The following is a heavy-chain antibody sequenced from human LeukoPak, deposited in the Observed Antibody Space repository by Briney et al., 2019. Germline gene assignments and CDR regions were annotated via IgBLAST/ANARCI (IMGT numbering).Heavy chain of an antibody. CDR3: ARLTVAGLKKDFDY. J-gene: IGHJ4*02. Sequence: SETLSLTCAVFGGSFNGYYWTWIRQPPGKGLEWIGEINHSGSTNYNPSLKSRVTISLDTSKNQFSLNLNSVTAADTAMYYCARLTVAGLKKDFDYWGQGTLVAVSS. V-gene: IGHV4-34*01. CDR2: INHSGST. D-gene: IGHD6-19*01. CDR1: GGSFNGYY.